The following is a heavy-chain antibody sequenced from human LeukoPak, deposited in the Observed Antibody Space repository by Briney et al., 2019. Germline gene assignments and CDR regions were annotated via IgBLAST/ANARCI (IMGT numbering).Heavy chain of an antibody. V-gene: IGHV3-23*01. CDR3: VKDSPPRYSGSPPAY. Sequence: PGGSLRLSCAASGFIFSNYAMSWVRQAPGKGLEWVSAIDSTGAYTWYADSVKGRFTISKDSSKTILYLQMNSLRADDTAVYYCVKDSPPRYSGSPPAYWGQGTLVTVSS. J-gene: IGHJ4*02. CDR2: IDSTGAYT. CDR1: GFIFSNYA. D-gene: IGHD1-26*01.